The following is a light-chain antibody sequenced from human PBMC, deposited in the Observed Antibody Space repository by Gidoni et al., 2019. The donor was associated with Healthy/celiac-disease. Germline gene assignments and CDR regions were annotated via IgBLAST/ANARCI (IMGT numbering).Light chain of an antibody. J-gene: IGKJ4*01. CDR3: QQRSNWPPAT. CDR1: QSVSSY. Sequence: EIVLTQSPATLSLSPGERATLSCRASQSVSSYLAWYQQKPAQAPRLLIYDASNRATGIPARFSGSGSGTDFTLTISSLEPEDFAVYYCQQRSNWPPATFGGXTKVEIK. V-gene: IGKV3-11*01. CDR2: DAS.